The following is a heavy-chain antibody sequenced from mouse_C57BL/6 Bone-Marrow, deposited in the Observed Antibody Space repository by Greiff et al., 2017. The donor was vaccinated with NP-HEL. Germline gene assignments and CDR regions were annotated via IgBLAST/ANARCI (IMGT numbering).Heavy chain of an antibody. CDR1: GFNIKDDY. Sequence: VQLQQSGAELVRPGASVKLSCTASGFNIKDDYMHWVKQRPEQGLEWIGWIDPENGDTKYASKFQGKATKTADTSSNTAYLQLSSLTSEDTAVYYCTTNGNFDYWGRGTTLTVSS. CDR3: TTNGNFDY. J-gene: IGHJ2*01. D-gene: IGHD2-1*01. V-gene: IGHV14-4*01. CDR2: IDPENGDT.